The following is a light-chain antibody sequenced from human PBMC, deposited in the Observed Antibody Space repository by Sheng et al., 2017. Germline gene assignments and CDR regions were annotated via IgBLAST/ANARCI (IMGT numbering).Light chain of an antibody. CDR1: DIGSKT. J-gene: IGLJ3*02. CDR2: DDS. V-gene: IGLV3-21*03. Sequence: SYELTQPPSVSVAPGKTARITCGENDIGSKTVHWYQPKPGQAPVLVVYDDSDRPSGIPERFSGSNSGNTASLTISRVEVGDEADYFCQVWDATSDHPGVFGGGTKLSV. CDR3: QVWDATSDHPGV.